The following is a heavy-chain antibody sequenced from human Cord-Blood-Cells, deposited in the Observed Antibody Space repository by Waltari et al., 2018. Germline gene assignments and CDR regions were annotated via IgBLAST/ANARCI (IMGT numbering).Heavy chain of an antibody. V-gene: IGHV1-3*01. D-gene: IGHD1-26*01. J-gene: IGHJ5*02. CDR1: GYTFTSYA. Sequence: QVQLVQSGAEVKKPGSSVKVSCKASGYTFTSYAMHWVRQAPGQRLEWMGWINAGNGNTKYSQKFQGRVTITRDTSASTAYMELSSLRSEDTAVYYCARADVGAKFDPWGQGTLVTVSS. CDR2: INAGNGNT. CDR3: ARADVGAKFDP.